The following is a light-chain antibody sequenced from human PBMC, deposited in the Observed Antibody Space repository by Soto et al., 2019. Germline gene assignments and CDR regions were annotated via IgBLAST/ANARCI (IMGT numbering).Light chain of an antibody. Sequence: DIQMTQSPSTLSASVGDRVTITCRASQSISSWLAWYQQKPGKAPKLLIYRASNLQSGVPSRFSGSGSGTEFSLTISSLQPDDFATYCCQRYVGYSLSFGQGTKLEIK. CDR2: RAS. V-gene: IGKV1-5*03. J-gene: IGKJ2*01. CDR3: QRYVGYSLS. CDR1: QSISSW.